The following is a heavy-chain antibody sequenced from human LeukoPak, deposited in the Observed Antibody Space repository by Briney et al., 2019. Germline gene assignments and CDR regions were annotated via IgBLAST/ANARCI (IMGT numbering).Heavy chain of an antibody. CDR3: ARGLAVLKQDIAVAGT. V-gene: IGHV1-2*02. D-gene: IGHD6-19*01. CDR1: GYTFTGYY. J-gene: IGHJ4*02. CDR2: INPNSGGT. Sequence: ASVKVSCKASGYTFTGYYMHWVRQAPGQGLEWMGWINPNSGGTNYAQKFQGRVTMTRDTSISTAYMELSRLRSDDTAVYYCARGLAVLKQDIAVAGTWGQGTLVTVSS.